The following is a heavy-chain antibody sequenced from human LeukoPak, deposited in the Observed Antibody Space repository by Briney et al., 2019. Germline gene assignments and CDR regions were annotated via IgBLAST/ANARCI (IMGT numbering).Heavy chain of an antibody. D-gene: IGHD3-10*01. V-gene: IGHV4-39*02. J-gene: IGHJ4*02. CDR3: ARDWSLASYGSGERFDY. CDR1: DDSISSSSYY. CDR2: IYYTGST. Sequence: SETLSLTCTVSDDSISSSSYYWGWIRQPPGTGLEWIGHIYYTGSTYYNPSLKSRVTISVDTSKNQFSLKLSSVTAADTAVYYCARDWSLASYGSGERFDYWGQGTLVTVSS.